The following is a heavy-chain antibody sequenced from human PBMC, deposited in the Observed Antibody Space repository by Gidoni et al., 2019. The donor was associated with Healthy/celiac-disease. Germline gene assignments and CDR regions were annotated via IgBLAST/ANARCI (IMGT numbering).Heavy chain of an antibody. CDR3: ASPKSGDGYNYFDYYYGMDV. V-gene: IGHV1-69*01. Sequence: QVQLVQSGAEVKKPGSSVKVSCKASGGTFSSYAISWVRQAPGQGLEWMGGIIPIFGTANYAQKFQGRVTITADESTSTAYMELSSLRSEDTAVYYCASPKSGDGYNYFDYYYGMDVWGQGTTVTVSS. D-gene: IGHD5-12*01. CDR2: IIPIFGTA. CDR1: GGTFSSYA. J-gene: IGHJ6*02.